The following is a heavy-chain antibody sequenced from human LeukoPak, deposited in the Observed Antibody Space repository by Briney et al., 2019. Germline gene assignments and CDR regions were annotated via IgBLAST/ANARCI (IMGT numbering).Heavy chain of an antibody. CDR2: ISAYNGNT. D-gene: IGHD3-10*01. J-gene: IGHJ4*02. CDR3: ARALLWFGEYYFDY. Sequence: ASVKVSCKASGYTFTSYGISWVRQTPGQGLEWMGWISAYNGNTNYAQKLQGRVTMTTDTSTSTAYMELRSLRSDDTAVYYCARALLWFGEYYFDYWGQGTLVTVSS. V-gene: IGHV1-18*04. CDR1: GYTFTSYG.